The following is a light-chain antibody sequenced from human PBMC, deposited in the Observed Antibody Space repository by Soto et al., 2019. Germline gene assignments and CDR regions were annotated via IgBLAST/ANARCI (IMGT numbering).Light chain of an antibody. CDR1: QSVTSTY. J-gene: IGKJ3*01. Sequence: EIVLTQSPGTLSLSPGEGATLSCRASQSVTSTYLAWYQQKPGQAPRLLIYGASSRATGIPDRFSGSGSGTDFTLTISRLEPEDFAVYYCQQYGSSPFTFGPGTEVDIK. CDR3: QQYGSSPFT. CDR2: GAS. V-gene: IGKV3-20*01.